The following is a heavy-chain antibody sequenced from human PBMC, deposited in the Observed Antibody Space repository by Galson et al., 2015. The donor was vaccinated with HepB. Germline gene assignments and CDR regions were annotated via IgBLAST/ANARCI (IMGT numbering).Heavy chain of an antibody. Sequence: SETLSLTCGVSGGSFSSYYWSWIRQAPGKGLEWIGHIDHSGNTDYNPPLKSRVTMSVDTSKNQFSLKLSSVTAADTAVYYCARGSPGYDFWSGPWGDAFDIWGQGTMVTVSS. J-gene: IGHJ3*02. D-gene: IGHD3-3*01. CDR2: IDHSGNT. CDR3: ARGSPGYDFWSGPWGDAFDI. V-gene: IGHV4-34*01. CDR1: GGSFSSYY.